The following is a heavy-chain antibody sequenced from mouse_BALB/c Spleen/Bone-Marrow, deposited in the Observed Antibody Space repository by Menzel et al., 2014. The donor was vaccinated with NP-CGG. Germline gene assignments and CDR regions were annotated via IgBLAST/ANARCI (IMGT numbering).Heavy chain of an antibody. Sequence: EVQRVESGGGLVQPGGSLKLSCAASGFDFSRYWMSWVRQAPGKGLEWIGEINPDSSTINYTPSLKDKFILSRDNAKNTLYLQMSKERSEDTALYYCARQGYYGKGDYWGQGTTLTVSS. V-gene: IGHV4-1*02. CDR1: GFDFSRYW. J-gene: IGHJ2*01. D-gene: IGHD2-1*01. CDR2: INPDSSTI. CDR3: ARQGYYGKGDY.